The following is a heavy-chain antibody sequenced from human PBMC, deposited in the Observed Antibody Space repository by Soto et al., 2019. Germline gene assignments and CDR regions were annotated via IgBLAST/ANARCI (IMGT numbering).Heavy chain of an antibody. J-gene: IGHJ6*02. Sequence: GVSVKVSCKASGYMFTGYYMHWVRENPGQGLEWMGWINPESGGTSYPQKFQGRVTMTRDTSISTAYMELSRLRSDDTAVYYCAFSYYYGSGSYYKPDSGGMDVWGQGTPVTVSS. CDR2: INPESGGT. V-gene: IGHV1-2*02. D-gene: IGHD3-10*01. CDR1: GYMFTGYY. CDR3: AFSYYYGSGSYYKPDSGGMDV.